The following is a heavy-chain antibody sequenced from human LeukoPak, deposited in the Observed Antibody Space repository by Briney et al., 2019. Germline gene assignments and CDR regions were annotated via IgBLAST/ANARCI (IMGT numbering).Heavy chain of an antibody. CDR3: AKVPRDMSSSWYRGNWFDP. CDR2: ISGSGGST. V-gene: IGHV3-23*01. D-gene: IGHD6-13*01. Sequence: PGGTLRLSCAASGFTFSSYGMSWVRQAPGKGLEWVSAISGSGGSTYYADSVKGRFTISRDNSKNTLYLQMNSLRAEDTAVYYCAKVPRDMSSSWYRGNWFDPWGQGTLVTVSS. CDR1: GFTFSSYG. J-gene: IGHJ5*02.